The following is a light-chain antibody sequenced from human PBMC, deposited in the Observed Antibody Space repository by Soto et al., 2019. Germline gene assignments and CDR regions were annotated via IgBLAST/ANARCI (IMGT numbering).Light chain of an antibody. CDR1: SSDIGDYNF. CDR3: SSYTTSSNFVL. J-gene: IGLJ3*02. Sequence: QSALTQPASVSGSPGQSITISCTGTSSDIGDYNFVSWYQQHPGQAPKLVIYDVSIRPSGVSIRFSGSKSGNTASLSISGLQTEDEADYYCSSYTTSSNFVLFGGGTKLTVL. V-gene: IGLV2-14*03. CDR2: DVS.